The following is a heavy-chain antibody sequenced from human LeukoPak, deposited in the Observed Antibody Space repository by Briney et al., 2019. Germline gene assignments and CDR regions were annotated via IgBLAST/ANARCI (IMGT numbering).Heavy chain of an antibody. D-gene: IGHD1-26*01. Sequence: GGSLRLSCAVSGITLSNYGMSWVRQAPGKGLEWVAGISGSGGSTYYADSVKGRFTISRDNAKNSLYLQMNSLRAEDTAVYYCARVYSGSYLYWGQGTLVTVSS. CDR3: ARVYSGSYLY. CDR1: GITLSNYG. CDR2: ISGSGGST. J-gene: IGHJ4*02. V-gene: IGHV3-23*01.